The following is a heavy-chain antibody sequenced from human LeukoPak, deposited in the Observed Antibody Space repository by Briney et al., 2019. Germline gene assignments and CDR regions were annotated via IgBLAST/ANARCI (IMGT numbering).Heavy chain of an antibody. D-gene: IGHD2-15*01. J-gene: IGHJ5*02. Sequence: SETLSLTCTVSGGSISSYYWSWIRQPPGKGLEWIGYIYYSGSTNHNPSLKSRVTISVDTSKNQFSLKLSSVTAADTAVYYCARDARPQSRYCSGGSCPFDPWGQGTLVTVSS. CDR1: GGSISSYY. V-gene: IGHV4-59*01. CDR3: ARDARPQSRYCSGGSCPFDP. CDR2: IYYSGST.